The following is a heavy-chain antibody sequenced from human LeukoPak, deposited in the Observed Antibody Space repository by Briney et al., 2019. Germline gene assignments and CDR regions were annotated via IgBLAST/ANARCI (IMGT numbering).Heavy chain of an antibody. Sequence: SETLSLTCTVSGGSIRSYYWSWIRQPPGKGLEWIGYIHYTGSTNYNPSLKSRVTISVDTSKNQFYLKLSSVTAADTAVYYCARLGYCSSTSCYGDWFDPWGQGTLVTVSS. J-gene: IGHJ5*02. CDR2: IHYTGST. D-gene: IGHD2-2*01. CDR3: ARLGYCSSTSCYGDWFDP. CDR1: GGSIRSYY. V-gene: IGHV4-59*08.